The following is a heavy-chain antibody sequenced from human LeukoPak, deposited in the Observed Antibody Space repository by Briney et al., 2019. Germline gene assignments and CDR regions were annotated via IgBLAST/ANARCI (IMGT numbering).Heavy chain of an antibody. J-gene: IGHJ6*02. D-gene: IGHD3-10*01. Sequence: ASVKVSCKASGVTVSSYAISWVRQAPGQGLEWMGRIIPVLGIANYAQKFQGRVTITADKSTSTAYMELCSLRSEDTAVYYCARVGTYYYYAMDVWGQGTTVTVSS. CDR3: ARVGTYYYYAMDV. CDR1: GVTVSSYA. V-gene: IGHV1-69*04. CDR2: IIPVLGIA.